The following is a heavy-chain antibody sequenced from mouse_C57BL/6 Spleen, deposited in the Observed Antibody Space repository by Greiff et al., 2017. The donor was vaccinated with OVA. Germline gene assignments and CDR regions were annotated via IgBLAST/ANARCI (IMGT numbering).Heavy chain of an antibody. D-gene: IGHD4-1*02. J-gene: IGHJ4*01. CDR2: IHPNSGST. Sequence: VQLQQSGAELVKPGASVKLSCKASGYTFTSYWMHWVKQRPGQGLEWIGMIHPNSGSTNYNEKFKSKATLTVDKSSSTAYMQLSSLTSEDSAVYYCARSTWSYAMDYWGQGTSVTVSS. V-gene: IGHV1-64*01. CDR1: GYTFTSYW. CDR3: ARSTWSYAMDY.